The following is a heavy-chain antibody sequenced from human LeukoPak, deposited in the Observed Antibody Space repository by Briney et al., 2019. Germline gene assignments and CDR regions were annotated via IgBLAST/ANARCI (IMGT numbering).Heavy chain of an antibody. V-gene: IGHV1-2*02. Sequence: ASVKVSCKASGYIFTGYYMHWVRQAPGQGLEWMGWINPNSGDTNYAQKFQGRVTMTRDTSISTAYMELSSLRSEDTAVYYCARGLTLRYFDWLSYYYYMDVWGKGTTVTISS. CDR2: INPNSGDT. CDR1: GYIFTGYY. J-gene: IGHJ6*03. CDR3: ARGLTLRYFDWLSYYYYMDV. D-gene: IGHD3-9*01.